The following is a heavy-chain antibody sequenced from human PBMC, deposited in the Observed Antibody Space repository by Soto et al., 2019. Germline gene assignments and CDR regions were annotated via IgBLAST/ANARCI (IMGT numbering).Heavy chain of an antibody. J-gene: IGHJ1*01. CDR1: GGSISSSSYY. Sequence: QLQLQESGPGLVKPSETLSLTCTVSGGSISSSSYYWGWIRQPPGKGLEWIGSIYYSGSTYYNPSLKSRVTISVDTSKNQFSLKLSSVTAADTAVYYCARNARLRYFQHWRQGILVTVSS. CDR2: IYYSGST. V-gene: IGHV4-39*01. D-gene: IGHD6-25*01. CDR3: ARNARLRYFQH.